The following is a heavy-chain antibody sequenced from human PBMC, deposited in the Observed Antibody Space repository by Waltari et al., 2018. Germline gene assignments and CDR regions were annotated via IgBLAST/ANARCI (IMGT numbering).Heavy chain of an antibody. CDR1: GFTFSSYA. J-gene: IGHJ4*02. D-gene: IGHD2-15*01. V-gene: IGHV3-23*03. CDR2: IYSGGST. CDR3: ASHPGTGPPGGY. Sequence: EVQLLESGGGLVQPGGSLRLSCAASGFTFSSYAMSWVRQAPGKGLEWVSVIYSGGSTYYADSVKGRFTISIDNSKNTLYLQMNSLRAEDTAVYYCASHPGTGPPGGYWGQGTLVTVSS.